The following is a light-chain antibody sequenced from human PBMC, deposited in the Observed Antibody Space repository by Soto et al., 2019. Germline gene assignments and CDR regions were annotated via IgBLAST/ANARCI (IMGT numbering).Light chain of an antibody. CDR1: SSDVGDYNY. CDR2: EVS. J-gene: IGLJ3*02. Sequence: QSALTQPASVSGSPGQSITISCTGTSSDVGDYNYVSWYQQHPGTAPKLLIYEVSNRPSGVSNRFSGSKSGNTASLTISGRQAEDEAVYYCSSYSISSTRVFGGGTKLPVL. V-gene: IGLV2-14*01. CDR3: SSYSISSTRV.